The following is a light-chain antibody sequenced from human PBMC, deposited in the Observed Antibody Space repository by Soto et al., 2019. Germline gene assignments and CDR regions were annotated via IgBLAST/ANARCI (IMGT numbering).Light chain of an antibody. CDR2: GSS. J-gene: IGKJ2*01. Sequence: EVVLTQSPVTLSLSPGERATLSCRASQTVSNNYLAWYQQKPGQAPRLLIFGSSDRATGIPDMFSGSGSGRDFTLTISSMQHEDFEVYYCQQYGSSPPYTLGQGTKLEIK. CDR1: QTVSNNY. V-gene: IGKV3-20*01. CDR3: QQYGSSPPYT.